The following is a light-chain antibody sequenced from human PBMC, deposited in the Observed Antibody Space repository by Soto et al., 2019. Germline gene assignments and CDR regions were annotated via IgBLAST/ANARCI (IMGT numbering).Light chain of an antibody. CDR1: QAIGND. V-gene: IGKV1-8*01. CDR3: QQYYSYPRLT. Sequence: TQLTQSPSAIATLICGTINSICSASQAIGNDLGWYQQKPGKAPTLLLYAASTLQSGVPSRFSGSGSGTDFTLTIRCLKSEDLATYYCQQYYSYPRLTFGGGTQLDI. CDR2: AAS. J-gene: IGKJ4*01.